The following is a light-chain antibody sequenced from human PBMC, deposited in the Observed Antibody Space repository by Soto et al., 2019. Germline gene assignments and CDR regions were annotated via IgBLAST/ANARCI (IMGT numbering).Light chain of an antibody. Sequence: DIVLTQSPATLSLSPGNRVTLSCRANERISNSLAWYQQRPGQAPRILIYDASFRATGIPERFSASGSGTDFTISISRLEPEDVAVYYCQLSQQRSSWPPIAFGQGTRLDLK. J-gene: IGKJ5*01. CDR2: DAS. CDR3: QLSQQRSSWPPIA. V-gene: IGKV3-11*01. CDR1: ERISNS.